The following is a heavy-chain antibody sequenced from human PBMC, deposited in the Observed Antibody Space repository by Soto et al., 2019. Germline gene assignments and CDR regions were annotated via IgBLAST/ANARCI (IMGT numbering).Heavy chain of an antibody. D-gene: IGHD3-9*01. J-gene: IGHJ6*02. V-gene: IGHV3-49*03. CDR2: IRSKAYGGKT. CDR1: GFTFGDYA. Sequence: GGSLRLSCTASGFTFGDYAMSWFRQAPGKGLEWVGFIRSKAYGGKTEYAASVKGRFTISRDDSKSIAYLQMNSLKTEDTAVYYCTRDLDYDILTGYYAYYGMDVWGQGTTVTVSS. CDR3: TRDLDYDILTGYYAYYGMDV.